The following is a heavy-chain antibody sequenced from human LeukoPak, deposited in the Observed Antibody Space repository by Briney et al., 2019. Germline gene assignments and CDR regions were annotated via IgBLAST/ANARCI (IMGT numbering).Heavy chain of an antibody. J-gene: IGHJ3*02. CDR2: IHTSGST. CDR1: GGSISSYY. Sequence: PSETLSLTCTVSGGSISSYYWSWIRQPAGKGLEWIGRIHTSGSTNYNPSLKSRVTMSVDTSKNQFSLKLNSVTAADTAVYYCARDRYVCCGGDCLDAFDIWGQGTMVTVSS. V-gene: IGHV4-4*07. CDR3: ARDRYVCCGGDCLDAFDI. D-gene: IGHD2-21*02.